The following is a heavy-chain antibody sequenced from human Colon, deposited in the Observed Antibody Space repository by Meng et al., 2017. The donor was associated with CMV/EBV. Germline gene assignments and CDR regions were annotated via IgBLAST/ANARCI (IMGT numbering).Heavy chain of an antibody. Sequence: GSLRLSCTLSGGSLSSFYWSWIRQSPGTGLEWIGHFYHSGIINYNPSLKSRATISFDMARNQFSLKLTSVTAADTAVYYCGRHGPLVPAAMSYYYSIDVWGQGTTVTVSS. CDR3: GRHGPLVPAAMSYYYSIDV. CDR2: FYHSGII. D-gene: IGHD2-2*01. V-gene: IGHV4-59*01. CDR1: GGSLSSFY. J-gene: IGHJ6*02.